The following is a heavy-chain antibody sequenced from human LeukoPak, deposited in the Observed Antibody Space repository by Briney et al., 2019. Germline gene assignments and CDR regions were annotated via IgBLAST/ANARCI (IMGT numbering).Heavy chain of an antibody. CDR3: ARLGCSSTSCYGYGDFAFDI. V-gene: IGHV3-53*01. J-gene: IGHJ3*02. CDR1: GSTVSSNY. D-gene: IGHD2-2*01. CDR2: IYSGGST. Sequence: GGSLRLSCAASGSTVSSNYMSWVRQAPGKGLEWVSVIYSGGSTYYADSVKGRFTISRDNSKNTLYLQMNSLRAEDTAVYYCARLGCSSTSCYGYGDFAFDIWGQGTMVTVSS.